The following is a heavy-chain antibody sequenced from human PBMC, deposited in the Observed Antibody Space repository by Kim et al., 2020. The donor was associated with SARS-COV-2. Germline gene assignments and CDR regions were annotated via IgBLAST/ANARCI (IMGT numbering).Heavy chain of an antibody. CDR3: AIDVGSWDAFDI. J-gene: IGHJ3*02. Sequence: GGSLRLSCAASGFTFDDYAMHWVRQAPGKGLEWVSGISWNGGSIGYADSVKGRFTISRDNAKNSLYLQMNSLRAEDTALYYCAIDVGSWDAFDIWCQGTMVTISS. D-gene: IGHD6-13*01. CDR1: GFTFDDYA. V-gene: IGHV3-9*01. CDR2: ISWNGGSI.